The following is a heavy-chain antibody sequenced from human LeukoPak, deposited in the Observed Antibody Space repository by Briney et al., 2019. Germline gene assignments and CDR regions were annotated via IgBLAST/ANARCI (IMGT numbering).Heavy chain of an antibody. CDR1: GCTFNIYG. J-gene: IGHJ6*03. CDR3: ARDKPVTMVRGVILTNYYYYMDV. V-gene: IGHV3-48*04. Sequence: GGSLRLSCAASGCTFNIYGMSWVRPAPGKGLEWISYISSSGSTIYYADSVKGRFTISRDNAKNSLYLQMNSLRAEDTAVYYCARDKPVTMVRGVILTNYYYYMDVWGRGTTVTISS. D-gene: IGHD3-10*01. CDR2: ISSSGSTI.